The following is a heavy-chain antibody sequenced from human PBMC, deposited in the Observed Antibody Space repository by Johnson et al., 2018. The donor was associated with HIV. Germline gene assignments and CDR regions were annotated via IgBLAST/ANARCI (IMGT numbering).Heavy chain of an antibody. J-gene: IGHJ3*02. CDR1: GFIFGAYV. CDR2: IRSKAYGGTM. CDR3: TRDTSVYSSGWGDAFDI. D-gene: IGHD6-19*01. V-gene: IGHV3-49*04. Sequence: VQLVESGGGLIQPGGSLRLSCTTSGFIFGAYVMSWVRQAPGKGLEWVGFIRSKAYGGTMQYAASVKGRFTISRADSSSIAYLQMNSLKTEDTAVYYGTRDTSVYSSGWGDAFDIWGQGTMVTVSS.